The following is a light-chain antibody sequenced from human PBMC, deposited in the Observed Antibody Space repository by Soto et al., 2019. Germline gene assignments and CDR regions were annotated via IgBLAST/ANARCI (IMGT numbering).Light chain of an antibody. CDR1: SGHSSYA. CDR3: QTWGTGSVV. Sequence: QPVLTQSPSASASLGASVKLTCTLRSGHSSYAIAWHQQQPENGPRYLMKLNNDGSHSKGDGIPDRFSGSSSGAERYLTSSSLQSEDEADYYCQTWGTGSVVFGGGTKLTVL. CDR2: LNNDGSH. V-gene: IGLV4-69*01. J-gene: IGLJ2*01.